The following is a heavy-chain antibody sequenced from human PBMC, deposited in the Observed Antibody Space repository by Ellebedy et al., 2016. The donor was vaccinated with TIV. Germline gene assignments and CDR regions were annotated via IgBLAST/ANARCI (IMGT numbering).Heavy chain of an antibody. CDR1: GGSFSGYY. D-gene: IGHD6-6*01. J-gene: IGHJ4*02. V-gene: IGHV4-34*01. CDR2: INHSGST. Sequence: MPGGSLRLSCAVYGGSFSGYYWSWIRQPPGKGLEWIGEINHSGSTNYNPSLKSRVTISVDTSKNQFSLKLSSVTAADTAVYYCARTCSSSYFDYWGQGTLVTVSS. CDR3: ARTCSSSYFDY.